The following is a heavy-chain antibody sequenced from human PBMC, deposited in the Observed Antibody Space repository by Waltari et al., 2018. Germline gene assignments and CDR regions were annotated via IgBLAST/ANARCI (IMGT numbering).Heavy chain of an antibody. Sequence: QVQLQQWGAGLLKPSETLSLTCAVYGGSFSGYYWSWIRQPPGKGLEWIGEINHSGRTNYNPSLKSRVTISVDTSKNQFSRKLSSVTAADTAVYYCARGSQFGITIFGVVTLGGWFDPWGQGTLVTVSS. CDR1: GGSFSGYY. V-gene: IGHV4-34*01. D-gene: IGHD3-3*01. CDR3: ARGSQFGITIFGVVTLGGWFDP. J-gene: IGHJ5*02. CDR2: INHSGRT.